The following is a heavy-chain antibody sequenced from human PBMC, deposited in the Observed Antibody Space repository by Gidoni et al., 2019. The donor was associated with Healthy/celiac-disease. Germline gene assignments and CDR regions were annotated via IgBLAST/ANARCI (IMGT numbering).Heavy chain of an antibody. CDR3: ARGFYYFDY. CDR2: INHSGST. J-gene: IGHJ4*02. Sequence: QVQLQQWAAGPLYPSETLSLTRLVYGGSFSGYYWSWIRQPPGKGLEWIGEINHSGSTNYNPSLKSRVTISVDTSKNQFSLKLSSVTAADTAVYYCARGFYYFDYWGQGTLVTVSS. V-gene: IGHV4-34*01. CDR1: GGSFSGYY.